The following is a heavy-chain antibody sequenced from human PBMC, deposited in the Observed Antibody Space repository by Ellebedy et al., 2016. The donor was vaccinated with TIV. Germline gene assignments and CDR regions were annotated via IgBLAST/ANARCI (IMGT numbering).Heavy chain of an antibody. CDR2: INDDGRTT. Sequence: GESLKTSCVASGFTFNSYWMHWVRQAPGKGLVWVSGINDDGRTTTYVDSVQGRFTISRDNARTTLYLQMNSLRAEDTAVYYCARRNPSGYDPFFDYWGQGTLVTVSS. J-gene: IGHJ4*02. CDR3: ARRNPSGYDPFFDY. D-gene: IGHD5-12*01. V-gene: IGHV3-74*01. CDR1: GFTFNSYW.